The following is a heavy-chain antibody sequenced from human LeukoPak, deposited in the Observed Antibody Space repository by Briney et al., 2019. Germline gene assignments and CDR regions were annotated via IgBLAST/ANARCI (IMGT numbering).Heavy chain of an antibody. J-gene: IGHJ5*02. CDR3: AKDTLPDAGEVGNWFDP. D-gene: IGHD1-26*01. CDR2: ISGSGGST. V-gene: IGHV3-23*01. CDR1: GFTFSSYA. Sequence: GGSLRLSCAASGFTFSSYAMSWVRQAPGKGLEWVSAISGSGGSTYYADSVKGRFTISRDNSKNTLYLQMNSLRAEDTAVYYCAKDTLPDAGEVGNWFDPWGQGTLVTVSS.